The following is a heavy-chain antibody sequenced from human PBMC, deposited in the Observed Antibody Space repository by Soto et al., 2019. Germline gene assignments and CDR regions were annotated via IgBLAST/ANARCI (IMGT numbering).Heavy chain of an antibody. CDR2: IYSSGST. Sequence: QVQLQESGPGLVKPSQTLSLTCTVSGGSISSGGYYWSWIRQRQGKGREWIGYIYSSGSTYYNPSLNSRVTISVDTPKNQFSLKLSSVTAADTAVYYWARWAGDPWDSSSSHIYYYGMDVWGQGTTVTVSS. V-gene: IGHV4-31*03. J-gene: IGHJ6*02. D-gene: IGHD6-6*01. CDR3: ARWAGDPWDSSSSHIYYYGMDV. CDR1: GGSISSGGYY.